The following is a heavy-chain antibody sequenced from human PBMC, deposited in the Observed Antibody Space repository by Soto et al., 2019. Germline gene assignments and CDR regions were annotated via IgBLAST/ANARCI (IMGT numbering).Heavy chain of an antibody. J-gene: IGHJ4*02. CDR1: GGSISSRY. V-gene: IGHV4-4*07. D-gene: IGHD4-17*01. Sequence: SETLSLTCTVAGGSISSRYWSWIRQPAGKGLEWIGRIYIGGSTNYNPSLESRVTMSVDTSRNQFSLKLSSVTAADTAVYYCASALLDYGDYYFDYWGPGTLVTVSS. CDR3: ASALLDYGDYYFDY. CDR2: IYIGGST.